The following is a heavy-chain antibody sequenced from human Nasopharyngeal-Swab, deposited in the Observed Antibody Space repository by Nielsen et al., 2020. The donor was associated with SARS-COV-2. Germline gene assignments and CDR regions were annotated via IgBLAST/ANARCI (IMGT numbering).Heavy chain of an antibody. D-gene: IGHD3-16*01. Sequence: ASVKVSCKSSGYTFTQYAIHWVRQAPGQGLEWMGWINAGNGDTKYSQKIQDRVTITSDTSATTVYMQLSSLTSEDTAVYFRARDRTFVAGAPPFDIWGQGTMVTVSS. CDR2: INAGNGDT. V-gene: IGHV1-3*01. CDR1: GYTFTQYA. CDR3: ARDRTFVAGAPPFDI. J-gene: IGHJ3*02.